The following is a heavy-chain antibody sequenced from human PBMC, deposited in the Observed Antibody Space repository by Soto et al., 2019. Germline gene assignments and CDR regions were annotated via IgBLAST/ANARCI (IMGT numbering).Heavy chain of an antibody. V-gene: IGHV4-39*01. D-gene: IGHD1-1*01. CDR3: ARQRSTPGTRGWLDP. Sequence: QLHLQESGPGLVKPSETLSLTCTVSGGSISSSGYYWDWIRQPPGTGLEWIGSIYYSGSTYYTPSLKSRVTISVDTSMNQFSLNLSSVTAADTAVYYCARQRSTPGTRGWLDPWGQGTLVTVSS. CDR1: GGSISSSGYY. J-gene: IGHJ5*02. CDR2: IYYSGST.